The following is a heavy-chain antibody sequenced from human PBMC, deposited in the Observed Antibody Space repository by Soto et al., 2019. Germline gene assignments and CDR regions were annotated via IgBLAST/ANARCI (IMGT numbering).Heavy chain of an antibody. J-gene: IGHJ4*02. D-gene: IGHD3-22*01. Sequence: ASVKVSCKASGYTFTSYAMHWVRQAPGQRLEWMGWINAGNGNTKYSQKFQGRVTITRDTSASTAYMELSSLRSEDTAVYYCARGHRTHLFQYYYDSSGGDYWGQGTLVTVSS. CDR2: INAGNGNT. CDR3: ARGHRTHLFQYYYDSSGGDY. V-gene: IGHV1-3*01. CDR1: GYTFTSYA.